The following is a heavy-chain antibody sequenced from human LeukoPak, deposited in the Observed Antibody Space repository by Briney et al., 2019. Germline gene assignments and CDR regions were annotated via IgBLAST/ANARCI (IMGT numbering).Heavy chain of an antibody. V-gene: IGHV1-69*05. Sequence: SVKVSCKASGGTFSSYAISWVRQAPGQGLEWMGGIIPIFGTANYAQKFQGRVTITTDESTSTAYMELSSLRSEGTAVYYCARDTEIVTGAFDIWGQGTMVTVSS. CDR2: IIPIFGTA. CDR1: GGTFSSYA. CDR3: ARDTEIVTGAFDI. J-gene: IGHJ3*02. D-gene: IGHD3-22*01.